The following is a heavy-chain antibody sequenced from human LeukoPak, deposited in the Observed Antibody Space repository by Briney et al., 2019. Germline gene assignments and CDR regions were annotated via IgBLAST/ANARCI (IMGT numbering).Heavy chain of an antibody. CDR1: GGSISGHY. D-gene: IGHD6-19*01. V-gene: IGHV4-4*07. J-gene: IGHJ4*02. Sequence: SSETLSLTCTVSGGSISGHYWSWIRQPAGKGLEWIGRIHTSGSIIYNPSLKSRVTMSVDTSKNQFSLKLSSVTAADTAVHYCTRGSSGWYFVDNWGQGTLVTVSS. CDR3: TRGSSGWYFVDN. CDR2: IHTSGSI.